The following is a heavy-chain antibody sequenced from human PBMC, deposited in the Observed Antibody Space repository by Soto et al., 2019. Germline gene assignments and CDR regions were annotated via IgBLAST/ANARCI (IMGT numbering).Heavy chain of an antibody. CDR2: IIPIPATA. CDR3: ARSQGSSTSLEIYYYYYYGMDV. J-gene: IGHJ6*02. V-gene: IGHV1-69*01. CDR1: GGTFGSYA. D-gene: IGHD2-2*01. Sequence: QVQLVQSGAEVKKPGSSVKVSCKASGGTFGSYAISWVRQAPGQGLEWMGGIIPIPATADYAQKFQGRVTVAADESTSTAYMELRSLRYEETAVYYFARSQGSSTSLEIYYYYYYGMDVWGQWTTVTVSS.